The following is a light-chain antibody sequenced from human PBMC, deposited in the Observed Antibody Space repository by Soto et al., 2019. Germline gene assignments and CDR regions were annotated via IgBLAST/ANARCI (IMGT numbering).Light chain of an antibody. CDR3: QQYGGSPQT. Sequence: EIVLTQSPGTLSLSPGERATLSCRASQSVSSIYLAWYQQKPGQAPRLLIYGASSRATGIPDRFSGSGSGTDFTLTISRLEPEDFAVYYCQQYGGSPQTFGQGTKVDIK. J-gene: IGKJ1*01. CDR1: QSVSSIY. V-gene: IGKV3-20*01. CDR2: GAS.